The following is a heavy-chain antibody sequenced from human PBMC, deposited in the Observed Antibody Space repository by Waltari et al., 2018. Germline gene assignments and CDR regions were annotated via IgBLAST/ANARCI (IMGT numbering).Heavy chain of an antibody. CDR2: IYYSGST. D-gene: IGHD4-17*01. CDR1: GGSISSYY. J-gene: IGHJ6*02. CDR3: ARERSGYGDYALDYYYGMDV. V-gene: IGHV4-59*01. Sequence: QVQLQESGPGLVKPSETLSLTCTVSGGSISSYYWSWIRQPPGKGLEWIGYIYYSGSTNYNPSLKSRVTISVDTSKNQFSLKLSSVTAADTAVYYCARERSGYGDYALDYYYGMDVWGQGTTVTVSS.